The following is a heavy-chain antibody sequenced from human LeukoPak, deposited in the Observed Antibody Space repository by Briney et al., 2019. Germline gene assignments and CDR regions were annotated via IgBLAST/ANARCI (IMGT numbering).Heavy chain of an antibody. V-gene: IGHV1-18*01. J-gene: IGHJ4*02. CDR2: ISAYNGNT. CDR1: GYTFTSYG. D-gene: IGHD6-13*01. Sequence: ASVKVSCKASGYTFTSYGISWVRQAPGQGHEWMGWISAYNGNTNYAQKLQGRVTMTTDTSTSTAYMELRSLRSDDTAVYYCARDPRYSSSWYVGAFDYWGQGTLVTVSS. CDR3: ARDPRYSSSWYVGAFDY.